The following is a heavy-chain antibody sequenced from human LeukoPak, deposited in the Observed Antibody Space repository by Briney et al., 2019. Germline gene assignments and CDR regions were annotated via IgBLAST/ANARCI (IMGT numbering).Heavy chain of an antibody. D-gene: IGHD3-16*01. CDR2: ISGSGGST. V-gene: IGHV3-23*01. CDR3: AKTSGESDAFDI. J-gene: IGHJ3*02. CDR1: GFTFSSYA. Sequence: GGSLRLSCAASGFTFSSYAMSWVRQAPGKGLEWVSAISGSGGSTYYADSVKGRFTISRDNSKYTLYLQMNSLRGEDTAVYYCAKTSGESDAFDIWGQGTMVTVSS.